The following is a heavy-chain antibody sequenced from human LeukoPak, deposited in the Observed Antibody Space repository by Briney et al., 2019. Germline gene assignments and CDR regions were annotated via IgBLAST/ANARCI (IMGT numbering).Heavy chain of an antibody. CDR3: ARHREGIAAAMSWFDP. CDR2: IYTSGST. Sequence: SETLSLTCTVSGDSISSYYWSWIRQPPGKGLEWIGYIYTSGSTNYNPSLKSRVTISVDTSKNQFSLKLSSVTAADTAVYYCARHREGIAAAMSWFDPWGQGTLVTVSS. CDR1: GDSISSYY. D-gene: IGHD6-13*01. V-gene: IGHV4-4*09. J-gene: IGHJ5*02.